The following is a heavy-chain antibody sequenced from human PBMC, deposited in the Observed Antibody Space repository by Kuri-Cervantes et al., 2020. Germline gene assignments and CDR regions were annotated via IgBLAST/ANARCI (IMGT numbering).Heavy chain of an antibody. J-gene: IGHJ5*02. CDR2: IHFSGGT. CDR3: AKWDRPLGSRRNWFDP. CDR1: SISSYY. V-gene: IGHV4-59*01. D-gene: IGHD1-26*01. Sequence: GSLRLSCAVSSISSYYWSWLRQPPGKELEWVGYIHFSGGTIYNPSLKTRVTISLDMSKNQFSLNVTSLTAADTAVYYCAKWDRPLGSRRNWFDPWGQGTLVTVSS.